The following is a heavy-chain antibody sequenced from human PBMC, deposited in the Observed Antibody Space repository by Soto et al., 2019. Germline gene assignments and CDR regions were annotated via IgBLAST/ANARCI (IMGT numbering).Heavy chain of an antibody. CDR1: GYTFTSYG. CDR2: ISAYNGNT. J-gene: IGHJ6*02. CDR3: ARDPFDIVVVHAGYGMDV. V-gene: IGHV1-18*04. Sequence: QVQLVQSGAEVKKPGASVKVSCKASGYTFTSYGISWVRQAPGQGLEWMGWISAYNGNTNYAQKLQGRVTMTTDTSPSTAYMELRSLRSDDTAVSYCARDPFDIVVVHAGYGMDVWGQGTTVTVSS. D-gene: IGHD2-2*01.